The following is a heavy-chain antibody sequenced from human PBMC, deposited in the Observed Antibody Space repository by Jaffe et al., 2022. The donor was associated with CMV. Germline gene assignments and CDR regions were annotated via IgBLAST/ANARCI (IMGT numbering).Heavy chain of an antibody. D-gene: IGHD1-26*01. V-gene: IGHV3-23*04. CDR1: GFTFSSYA. J-gene: IGHJ6*03. Sequence: EVQLVESGGGLVQPGGSLRLSCAASGFTFSSYAMSWVRQAPGKGLEWVSAISGSGGSTYYADSVKGRFTISRDNSKNTLYLQMNSLRAEDTAVYYCAKAPVGATTLYYYYYMDVWGKGTTVTVSS. CDR3: AKAPVGATTLYYYYYMDV. CDR2: ISGSGGST.